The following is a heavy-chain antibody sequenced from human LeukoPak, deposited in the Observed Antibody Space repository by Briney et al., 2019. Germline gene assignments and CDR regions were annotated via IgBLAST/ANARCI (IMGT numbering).Heavy chain of an antibody. D-gene: IGHD1-26*01. CDR3: AKDVGKWESLHFFDY. CDR2: ISYDGSNK. J-gene: IGHJ4*02. CDR1: GFTFSSYA. V-gene: IGHV3-30-3*01. Sequence: GGSLRLSCAASGFTFSSYAMHWVRPAPGKGLEWVAVISYDGSNKYYADSVKGRFTISRDNSKNTLYLQMNSLRGDDTAVYYCAKDVGKWESLHFFDYWGQGTLVTVSS.